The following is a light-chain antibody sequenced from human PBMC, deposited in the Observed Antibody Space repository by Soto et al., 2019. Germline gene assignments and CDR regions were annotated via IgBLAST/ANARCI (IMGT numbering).Light chain of an antibody. CDR2: TNN. J-gene: IGLJ2*01. CDR3: AAWDDSLRSPV. CDR1: SDDVGGYQY. V-gene: IGLV1-47*02. Sequence: QSALTQPASVSGSPGQSITISCRGTSDDVGGYQYVSWYQQIPGEAPKLLIHTNNRRPSGVSDRFSGSKSGTSASLAISGVQSEDEAVYYCAAWDDSLRSPVFGGGTKLTVL.